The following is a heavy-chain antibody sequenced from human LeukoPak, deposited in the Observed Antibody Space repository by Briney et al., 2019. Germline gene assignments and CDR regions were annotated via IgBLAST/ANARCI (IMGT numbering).Heavy chain of an antibody. V-gene: IGHV4-61*01. Sequence: PSETLSLTCTVSGGSVSSGSYYWSWIRQPPGKGLEWIGYIYYSGSTNHNPSLKSRVTISVDTSKNQFSLKLSSVTAADTAVYYCARPHWYAFDIWGQGTMVTVSS. D-gene: IGHD3-3*02. J-gene: IGHJ3*02. CDR1: GGSVSSGSYY. CDR2: IYYSGST. CDR3: ARPHWYAFDI.